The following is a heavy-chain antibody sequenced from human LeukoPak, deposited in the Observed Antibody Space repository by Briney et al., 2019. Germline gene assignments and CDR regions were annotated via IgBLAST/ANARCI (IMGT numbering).Heavy chain of an antibody. CDR3: AREPRYCSGGNCYRGGYMDV. Sequence: SGTLSLTCTVSGGSISSSSYYWGWIRQPPGKGLEWIGSIYYSGSTYYNPSLKSRVTISVDTSKNQFSLKLSSVTAADTAVYYCAREPRYCSGGNCYRGGYMDVWGKGTTVTVSS. CDR2: IYYSGST. V-gene: IGHV4-39*02. CDR1: GGSISSSSYY. J-gene: IGHJ6*03. D-gene: IGHD2-15*01.